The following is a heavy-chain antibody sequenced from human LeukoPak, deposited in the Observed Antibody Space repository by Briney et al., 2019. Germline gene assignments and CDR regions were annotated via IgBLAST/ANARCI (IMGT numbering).Heavy chain of an antibody. CDR1: GGSISSGDYY. J-gene: IGHJ4*02. Sequence: PSETLSLTCTVSGGSISSGDYYWSWIRQPPGKGLEWIGYIYYSGSTYYNPSLKSRVTISVDTSKNQFSLKLSSVTAADTAVYYCARARMATITTLYDYWGQGTLVTVSS. CDR3: ARARMATITTLYDY. D-gene: IGHD5-24*01. CDR2: IYYSGST. V-gene: IGHV4-30-4*01.